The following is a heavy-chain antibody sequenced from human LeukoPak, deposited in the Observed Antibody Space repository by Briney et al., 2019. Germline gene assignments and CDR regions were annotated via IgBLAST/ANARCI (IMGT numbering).Heavy chain of an antibody. CDR2: INHSGST. CDR3: ASRDGVDY. J-gene: IGHJ4*02. D-gene: IGHD5-24*01. CDR1: GGSFSGYY. V-gene: IGHV4-34*01. Sequence: PSETLSLTCAVYGGSFSGYYWSWIRQPPGKGLEWIGEINHSGSTNYNPSLKSRVTISVDTSKNQFSLKLSSVTAADTAVYCCASRDGVDYWGQGTLVTVSS.